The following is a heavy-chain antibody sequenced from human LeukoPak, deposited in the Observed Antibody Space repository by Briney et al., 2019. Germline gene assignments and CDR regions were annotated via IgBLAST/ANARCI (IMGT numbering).Heavy chain of an antibody. CDR3: ASRDGHSRSPWHFDY. J-gene: IGHJ4*02. D-gene: IGHD5-24*01. CDR1: GGTFSSYA. V-gene: IGHV1-69*05. CDR2: IIPIFGTA. Sequence: GASVKVSCKASGGTFSSYAISWVRQAPGQGLEWMGRIIPIFGTANYAQKFQGRVTITTDESTSTAYMELSSLRSEDTAVYYCASRDGHSRSPWHFDYWGQGTLVTVSS.